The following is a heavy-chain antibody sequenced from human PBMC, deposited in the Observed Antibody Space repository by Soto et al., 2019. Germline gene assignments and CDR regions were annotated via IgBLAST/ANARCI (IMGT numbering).Heavy chain of an antibody. Sequence: SETLSLTCTVFGGSISSGGYYWSWIRQHPGKGLEWIGYISYSGSTYYNPSLRGRVSISADTSKNQFSLNVNSVTAADTAAYYCARLVIDHVWGSYNDHWGQGTLVTVSS. V-gene: IGHV4-31*03. D-gene: IGHD3-16*01. CDR3: ARLVIDHVWGSYNDH. J-gene: IGHJ5*02. CDR2: ISYSGST. CDR1: GGSISSGGYY.